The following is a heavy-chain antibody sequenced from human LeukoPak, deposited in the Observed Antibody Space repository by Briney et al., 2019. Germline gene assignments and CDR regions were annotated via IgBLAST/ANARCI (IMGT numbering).Heavy chain of an antibody. D-gene: IGHD5-18*01. Sequence: ASVKVSCKTSGCTFSSYAISWWGRAPGQEGEGWGWINTNTGNPTYAQGFSGRYVFSLDTSFSTAYLQISGLKADDTAVYYCGRDPKLGIRGDTYGYIDFWGQGTLVIVSS. V-gene: IGHV7-4-1*02. CDR1: GCTFSSYA. CDR3: GRDPKLGIRGDTYGYIDF. J-gene: IGHJ4*02. CDR2: INTNTGNP.